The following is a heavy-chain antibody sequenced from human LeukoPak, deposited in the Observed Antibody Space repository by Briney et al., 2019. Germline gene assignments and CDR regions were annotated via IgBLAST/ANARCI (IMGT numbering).Heavy chain of an antibody. CDR3: ARGAAGEEASNFGMDV. D-gene: IGHD3-16*01. CDR1: GYTFTNYA. V-gene: IGHV1-18*01. J-gene: IGHJ6*02. CDR2: IRANT. Sequence: ASVKASCKASGYTFTNYAISWARQAPGKGLESMGWIRANTNSAQKVQGRVTMTTDTSTSTAYMELRSLRSHDTAVYYCARGAAGEEASNFGMDVWGQGTTVTVSS.